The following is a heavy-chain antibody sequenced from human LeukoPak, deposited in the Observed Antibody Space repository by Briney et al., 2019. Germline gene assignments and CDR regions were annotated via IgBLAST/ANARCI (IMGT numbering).Heavy chain of an antibody. D-gene: IGHD3-10*01. J-gene: IGHJ6*03. CDR3: SRHKSGGITMIRGVRDYSYMDV. Sequence: PGGSLRLSCVASGFTFSSYAMSWVRQAPGKGLEWVSSISGSGGSTYYADSVKGRFTISRDNSKNTLYLQMNSLKTEDTAVYYCSRHKSGGITMIRGVRDYSYMDVWGKGTTVTVSS. CDR2: ISGSGGST. V-gene: IGHV3-23*01. CDR1: GFTFSSYA.